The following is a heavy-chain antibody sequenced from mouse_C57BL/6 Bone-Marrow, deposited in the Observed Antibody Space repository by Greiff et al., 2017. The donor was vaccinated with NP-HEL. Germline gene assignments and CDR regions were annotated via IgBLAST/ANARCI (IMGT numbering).Heavy chain of an antibody. CDR1: GFSLTSYA. CDR2: IWTGGGT. V-gene: IGHV2-9-1*01. Sequence: VKLMESGPGLVAPSQSLSITCTVSGFSLTSYAISWVRQPPGKGLEWLGVIWTGGGTNYNSALKSRLSISKDNSKSQVFLKMNSLQTDDTARYYCARKNYYGSRGGWVYAMDYWGQGTSVTVSS. CDR3: ARKNYYGSRGGWVYAMDY. D-gene: IGHD1-1*01. J-gene: IGHJ4*01.